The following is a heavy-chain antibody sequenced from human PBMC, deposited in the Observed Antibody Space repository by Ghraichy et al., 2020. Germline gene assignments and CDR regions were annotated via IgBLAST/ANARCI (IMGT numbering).Heavy chain of an antibody. V-gene: IGHV4-61*01. Sequence: SETLSLTCTVSGGSVSSGSYYWSWIRQPPGKGLEWIGYIYYSGSTNYNPSLKSRVTISVDTSKNQFSLKLSSVTAADTAVYYCARDSHKDRGWPYYYYGMDVWGQGTTVTVSS. CDR1: GGSVSSGSYY. D-gene: IGHD1-26*01. J-gene: IGHJ6*02. CDR2: IYYSGST. CDR3: ARDSHKDRGWPYYYYGMDV.